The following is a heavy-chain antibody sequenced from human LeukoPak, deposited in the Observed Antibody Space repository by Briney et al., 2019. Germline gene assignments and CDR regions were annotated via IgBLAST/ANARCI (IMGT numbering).Heavy chain of an antibody. D-gene: IGHD4-11*01. CDR3: ARATTIAPETLDY. Sequence: GGSLRLSCAASGFTFSTYWMTWVRQAPGKGLEWVAHINQDGSAKNYVDSLKGRFTISRDNAKNSLFLQMSSLRADDTAVYYCARATTIAPETLDYWGQGTLVTVSS. V-gene: IGHV3-7*01. CDR2: INQDGSAK. J-gene: IGHJ4*02. CDR1: GFTFSTYW.